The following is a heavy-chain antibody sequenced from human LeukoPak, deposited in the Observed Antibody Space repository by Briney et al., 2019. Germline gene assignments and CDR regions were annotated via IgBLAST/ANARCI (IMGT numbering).Heavy chain of an antibody. V-gene: IGHV3-21*01. CDR2: ISSSSSYK. D-gene: IGHD1-1*01. J-gene: IGHJ4*02. Sequence: GGSLRLSCVASGFTLDDYALHWVRQAPGKGLEWVSSISSSSSYKYYTDSVKGRFTISRDNAKNSLYLQMNSLRADDTAVYYCARSAAGTYYWGQGTLVTVSS. CDR3: ARSAAGTYY. CDR1: GFTLDDYA.